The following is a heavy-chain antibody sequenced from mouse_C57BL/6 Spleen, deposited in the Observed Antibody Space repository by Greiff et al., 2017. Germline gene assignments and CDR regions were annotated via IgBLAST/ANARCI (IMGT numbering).Heavy chain of an antibody. D-gene: IGHD1-1*01. CDR2: ISDGGSYT. Sequence: EVNLVESGGGLVKPGGSLKLSCAASGFTFSSYAMSWVRQTPEKRLEWVATISDGGSYTYYPDNVKGRFTLSRDNAKNNLYLQMSHLKSEDTAMYYCARELRRVAMDYWGQGTSVTVSS. J-gene: IGHJ4*01. CDR1: GFTFSSYA. V-gene: IGHV5-4*01. CDR3: ARELRRVAMDY.